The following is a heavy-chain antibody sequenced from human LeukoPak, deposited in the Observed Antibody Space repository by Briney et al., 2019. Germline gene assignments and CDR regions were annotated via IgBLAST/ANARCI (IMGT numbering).Heavy chain of an antibody. CDR1: GFIFSFYW. J-gene: IGHJ4*02. CDR3: ARENYFSFDY. V-gene: IGHV3-7*03. D-gene: IGHD3-16*01. Sequence: GGSLRLSCAASGFIFSFYWMTWVRQAPGKGLEWVANIKPDGSEKYYVDSVRGRCTISRDNTRNTLDLQMNSLRPEDTAVYYRARENYFSFDYWGQGALVTVSS. CDR2: IKPDGSEK.